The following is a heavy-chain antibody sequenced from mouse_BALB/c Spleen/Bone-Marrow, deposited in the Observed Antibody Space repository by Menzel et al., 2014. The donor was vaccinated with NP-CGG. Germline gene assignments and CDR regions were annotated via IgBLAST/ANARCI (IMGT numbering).Heavy chain of an antibody. CDR2: IDPANGNT. V-gene: IGHV14-3*02. J-gene: IGHJ2*01. D-gene: IGHD1-1*01. CDR3: VSYYYGNYFDS. CDR1: GFNIKDTY. Sequence: EVQLQQSGAELVKPRASVKLSCTASGFNIKDTYMHWVKQRPEQGLEWIGRIDPANGNTKYDPKFQGKATITADTSSNTAYLQLSSLTSEDTAVYYCVSYYYGNYFDSWGQGTTLTVSS.